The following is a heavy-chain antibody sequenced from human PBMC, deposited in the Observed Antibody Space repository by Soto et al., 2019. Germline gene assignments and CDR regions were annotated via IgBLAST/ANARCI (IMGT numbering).Heavy chain of an antibody. Sequence: AGESLKISCKGSGYSFTSYWISWVRQMPGKGLEWMGRIDPSDSYTNYSPSFQGHVTISADKSISTAYLQWSSLKASDTAMYYCARPGYCSGGSCYHYYGMDVWGQGTTVTVSS. CDR1: GYSFTSYW. CDR2: IDPSDSYT. V-gene: IGHV5-10-1*01. CDR3: ARPGYCSGGSCYHYYGMDV. D-gene: IGHD2-15*01. J-gene: IGHJ6*02.